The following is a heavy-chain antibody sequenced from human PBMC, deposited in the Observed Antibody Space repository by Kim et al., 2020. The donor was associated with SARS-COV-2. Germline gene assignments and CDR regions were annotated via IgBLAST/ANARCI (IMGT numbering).Heavy chain of an antibody. J-gene: IGHJ4*02. V-gene: IGHV3-72*01. Sequence: GGSLRLSCEASGFSLSDYFIDWFRQAPGKRLEWVARSRDKPRRYSTEYAASVRGRVTLSRDESRNSLYLLMNSLKIEDAGVYYCGRGLNGGDAPGVYWGQGTLVTVSS. CDR2: SRDKPRRYST. D-gene: IGHD2-21*02. CDR3: GRGLNGGDAPGVY. CDR1: GFSLSDYF.